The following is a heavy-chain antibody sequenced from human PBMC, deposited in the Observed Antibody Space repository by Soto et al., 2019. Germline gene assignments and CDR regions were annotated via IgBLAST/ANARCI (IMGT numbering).Heavy chain of an antibody. CDR2: MNPDSGHA. CDR3: ARRPHCSGGSCYYGLDN. CDR1: RYTLPNSD. Sequence: GASVKVSCKASRYTLPNSDINWVRQAPGQGLEWMGWMNPDSGHAAYAQKFQGRVTLTTSTSTSTVYMEMRSLGSEDTAVYYCARRPHCSGGSCYYGLDNWAQGTLVTVYS. V-gene: IGHV1-8*01. J-gene: IGHJ4*02. D-gene: IGHD2-15*01.